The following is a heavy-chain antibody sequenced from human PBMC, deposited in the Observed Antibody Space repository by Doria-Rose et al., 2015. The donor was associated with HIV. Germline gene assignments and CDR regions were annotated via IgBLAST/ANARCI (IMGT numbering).Heavy chain of an antibody. V-gene: IGHV3-30*04. CDR1: GFIFNTQT. Sequence: QVQLVQSGGGVVQPGRPLRLFCAASGFIFNTQTLHWVRQAPGKGLGWVAVISTDGSDKYYADSVKGRFIISRDNSNNTLYLQMNSLRAEDTALYYCARDRPTYSSSPLDFWGQGTLVTVSS. D-gene: IGHD6-6*01. CDR3: ARDRPTYSSSPLDF. CDR2: ISTDGSDK. J-gene: IGHJ4*02.